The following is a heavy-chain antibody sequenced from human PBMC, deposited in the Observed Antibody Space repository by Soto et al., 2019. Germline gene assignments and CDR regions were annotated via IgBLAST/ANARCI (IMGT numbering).Heavy chain of an antibody. CDR3: EKVGWVAPAQAEGGDY. Sequence: EVHLSESGGGLVQPGGSLRLSCVASGFTFNTFAMSWVRQAPGKGLEWVSSISGSGDNTKYADSVKGRFVISRDNSKNPLYVQMNSRRTEDTAVHYCEKVGWVAPAQAEGGDYWGQGTLVTVSS. CDR1: GFTFNTFA. CDR2: ISGSGDNT. J-gene: IGHJ4*02. D-gene: IGHD2-15*01. V-gene: IGHV3-23*01.